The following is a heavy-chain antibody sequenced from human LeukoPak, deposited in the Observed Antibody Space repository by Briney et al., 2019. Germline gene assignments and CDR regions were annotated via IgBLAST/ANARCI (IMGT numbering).Heavy chain of an antibody. CDR3: TTERVTAIAFFDY. D-gene: IGHD2-21*02. V-gene: IGHV3-73*01. Sequence: GGSLRLSCAASGFIFSDSAMHWVRQASGKGLEWLGHMRSKGSGHATVYPASVKGRFTISRDDSKNMAYLQMNSLKTEDTAVYYCTTERVTAIAFFDYWGQGTLVTVSS. CDR2: MRSKGSGHAT. J-gene: IGHJ4*02. CDR1: GFIFSDSA.